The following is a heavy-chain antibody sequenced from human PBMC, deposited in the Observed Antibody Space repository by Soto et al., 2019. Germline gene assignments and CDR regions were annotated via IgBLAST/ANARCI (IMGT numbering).Heavy chain of an antibody. V-gene: IGHV4-39*01. CDR1: SGSISSSTYH. CDR2: IYFSGAT. D-gene: IGHD6-13*01. J-gene: IGHJ4*02. Sequence: QLQLQESGPGLVRPSDTLSLTCTVSSGSISSSTYHWAWIRQAPGKGLEWIGSIYFSGATYYSPSLKTRVTLFVATPQNLFSLKLSSVTAADTAVYYCAAEIASAGHYWGQGILVTVSS. CDR3: AAEIASAGHY.